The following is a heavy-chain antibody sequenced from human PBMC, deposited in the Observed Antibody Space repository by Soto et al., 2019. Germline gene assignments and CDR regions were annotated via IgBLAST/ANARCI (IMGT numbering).Heavy chain of an antibody. J-gene: IGHJ4*02. Sequence: PGGSLRLSCAASGFTFSSYSMNWVRQAPGKGLEWVSYISSSSSTIYYADSVKGRFTISRDNAKNSLYLQMNSLRAEDTAVYYCASLNVDIVATTRSRFDYWGQGTPVTVSS. V-gene: IGHV3-48*01. CDR2: ISSSSSTI. CDR3: ASLNVDIVATTRSRFDY. D-gene: IGHD5-12*01. CDR1: GFTFSSYS.